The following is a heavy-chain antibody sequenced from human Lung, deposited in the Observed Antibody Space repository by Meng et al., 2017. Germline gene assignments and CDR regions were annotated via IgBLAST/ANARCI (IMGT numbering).Heavy chain of an antibody. Sequence: ASVKVSCKASGYTFPDYWLHWARRALGQGLEWMGRINPKSGDTHYAQRFQGRVTMTGDTSISTAYMELSGLRPDDTAMYYCARDEDISAAGKLFGDYWGQGTLVTVSS. D-gene: IGHD6-13*01. V-gene: IGHV1-2*06. CDR2: INPKSGDT. J-gene: IGHJ4*02. CDR3: ARDEDISAAGKLFGDY. CDR1: GYTFPDYW.